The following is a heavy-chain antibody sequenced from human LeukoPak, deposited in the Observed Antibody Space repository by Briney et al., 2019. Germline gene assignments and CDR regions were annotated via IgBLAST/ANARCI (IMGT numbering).Heavy chain of an antibody. J-gene: IGHJ4*02. Sequence: ASVKVSCKVSGYTLSELSMHWVRQSPGKGLEWMGGFDVAETDTIYAQKFQGRVTMTEDTSTDTAYMELNSLSSEDTAVYYCSSSGVEEWQGLHFWGQGTLATVSS. D-gene: IGHD3-3*01. V-gene: IGHV1-24*01. CDR2: FDVAETDT. CDR3: SSSGVEEWQGLHF. CDR1: GYTLSELS.